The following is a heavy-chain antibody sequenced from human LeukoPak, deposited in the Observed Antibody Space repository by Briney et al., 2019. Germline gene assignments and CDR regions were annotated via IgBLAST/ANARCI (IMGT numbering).Heavy chain of an antibody. V-gene: IGHV3-21*01. CDR3: ARVVTMIVVVTNDAFDI. Sequence: TGGSLRLSCAASGFTFSSYSMNWVRQAPGKGLEWVSSISSSSSYIYYADSVKGRFTISRDNAKNSLYLQMNSPRAEDTAVYYCARVVTMIVVVTNDAFDIWGQGTMVTVSS. J-gene: IGHJ3*02. CDR1: GFTFSSYS. D-gene: IGHD3-22*01. CDR2: ISSSSSYI.